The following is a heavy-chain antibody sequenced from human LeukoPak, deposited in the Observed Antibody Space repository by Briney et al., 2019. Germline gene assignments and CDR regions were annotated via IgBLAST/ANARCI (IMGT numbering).Heavy chain of an antibody. D-gene: IGHD3-22*01. V-gene: IGHV5-51*01. CDR2: IYPGDSDT. Sequence: GASLQISCKGSGYSFTSYWIGWVRQMPGKGLEWMGIIYPGDSDTRYSPSFQGQVTISADKSISTAYLQWSSLKASDTAMYYWARWSSTYYYDSSGYADYWGQGTLVTVSS. J-gene: IGHJ4*02. CDR1: GYSFTSYW. CDR3: ARWSSTYYYDSSGYADY.